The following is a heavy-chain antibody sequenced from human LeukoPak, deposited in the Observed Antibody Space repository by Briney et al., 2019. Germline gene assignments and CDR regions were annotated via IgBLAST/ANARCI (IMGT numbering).Heavy chain of an antibody. V-gene: IGHV4-38-2*01. Sequence: TSETLSLTCAVSGYSISSGYYWGWIRQPPGKGLEWIGSIYHSGSTYYNPSLKSRVTISVDTSKNQFSLKLSSVTAADTAVYYCASRYYDSSGYYPYCFDYWGQGTLVTVSS. CDR3: ASRYYDSSGYYPYCFDY. CDR1: GYSISSGYY. J-gene: IGHJ4*02. D-gene: IGHD3-22*01. CDR2: IYHSGST.